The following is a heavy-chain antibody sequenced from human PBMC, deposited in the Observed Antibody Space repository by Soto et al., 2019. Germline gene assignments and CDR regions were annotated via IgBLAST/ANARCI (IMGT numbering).Heavy chain of an antibody. CDR3: ARRFPSRLQAAISRTYYYYMDV. D-gene: IGHD2-2*02. V-gene: IGHV4-59*08. CDR1: GGSISSYY. J-gene: IGHJ6*03. Sequence: PSETLSLTCTVSGGSISSYYWSWIRQPPGKGLEWIGYIYYSGSTNYNPSLKSRVTISVDTSKNQFSLKLSSVTAADTAVYYCARRFPSRLQAAISRTYYYYMDVWGKGTTVTVSS. CDR2: IYYSGST.